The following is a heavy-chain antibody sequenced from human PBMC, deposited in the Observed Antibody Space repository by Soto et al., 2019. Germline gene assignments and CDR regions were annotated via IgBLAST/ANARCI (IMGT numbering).Heavy chain of an antibody. CDR3: ARDMYYYDSSGYPPYFDY. CDR1: GFTFSSYS. Sequence: GGSLRLSCAASGFTFSSYSMNWVRQAPGKGLEWVSSISSSSSYIYYADSVKGRFTISRDNAKNSLYLQMNSLKAEDTAVYYCARDMYYYDSSGYPPYFDYWGQGTLVTVSS. CDR2: ISSSSSYI. J-gene: IGHJ4*02. V-gene: IGHV3-21*01. D-gene: IGHD3-22*01.